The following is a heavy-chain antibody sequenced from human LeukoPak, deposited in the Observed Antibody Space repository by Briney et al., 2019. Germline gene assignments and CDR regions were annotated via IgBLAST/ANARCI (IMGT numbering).Heavy chain of an antibody. V-gene: IGHV4-59*01. D-gene: IGHD5-12*01. CDR2: IYYSGST. Sequence: SETLSLTYTVSGGSISSYYWSWIRQPPGKGLEWIGYIYYSGSTNYNPSLKSRVTISVDTSKNQFSLKLSSVTAADTAVYYCARVPQGQWLHVDYWGQGTLVTVSS. CDR3: ARVPQGQWLHVDY. J-gene: IGHJ4*02. CDR1: GGSISSYY.